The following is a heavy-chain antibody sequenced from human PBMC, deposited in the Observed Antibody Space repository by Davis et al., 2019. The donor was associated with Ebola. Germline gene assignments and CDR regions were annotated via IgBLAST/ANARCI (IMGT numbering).Heavy chain of an antibody. V-gene: IGHV3-11*03. J-gene: IGHJ4*02. Sequence: DSVKGRFTISRDNAKNSLYLQMNSLRAEDTAVYYCARRTGYWGQGTLVTVSS. D-gene: IGHD1-1*01. CDR3: ARRTGY.